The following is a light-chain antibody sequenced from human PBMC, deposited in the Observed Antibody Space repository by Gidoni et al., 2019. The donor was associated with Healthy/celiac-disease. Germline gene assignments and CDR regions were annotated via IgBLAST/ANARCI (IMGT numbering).Light chain of an antibody. J-gene: IGKJ3*01. CDR2: AAS. Sequence: DIQMTQSPSSLSASVGDRVTINCRASQSISSYLNWYQQKPGKAPKLLIYAASSLQSGVPSRFSGSGSGTDFTLTISSLQPEDFATYYCQQSYSTPHFGPGTKVDIK. CDR1: QSISSY. V-gene: IGKV1-39*01. CDR3: QQSYSTPH.